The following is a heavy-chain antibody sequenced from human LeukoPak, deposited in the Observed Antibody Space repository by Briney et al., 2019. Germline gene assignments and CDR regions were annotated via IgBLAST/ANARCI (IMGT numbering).Heavy chain of an antibody. D-gene: IGHD3-3*01. Sequence: SVKVSCKASGDTFSNCGISWVRQAPGQGLEWMGGIIPILRTPNYPQKFQGRVTITTVESTSTAYMELSGLRSDDTAIYYCARGCSDDFWSGYSSYFDHWGQGTLVTVSS. J-gene: IGHJ4*02. CDR1: GDTFSNCG. V-gene: IGHV1-69*05. CDR3: ARGCSDDFWSGYSSYFDH. CDR2: IIPILRTP.